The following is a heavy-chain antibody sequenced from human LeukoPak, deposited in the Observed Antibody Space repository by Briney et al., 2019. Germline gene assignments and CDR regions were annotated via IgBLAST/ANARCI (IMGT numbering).Heavy chain of an antibody. J-gene: IGHJ4*02. CDR2: ISGSGGST. CDR3: AKDLGVGMGEYYYGSGSYYNEAY. CDR1: GFTFSSFA. V-gene: IGHV3-23*01. Sequence: GGSLRLSCAASGFTFSSFAMSWVRQAPGKGLEWVSAISGSGGSTYYADSVKGRLTISRDNSKNTLYLQMNSLRAEDTAVYNCAKDLGVGMGEYYYGSGSYYNEAYWGQGTLVTVSS. D-gene: IGHD3-10*01.